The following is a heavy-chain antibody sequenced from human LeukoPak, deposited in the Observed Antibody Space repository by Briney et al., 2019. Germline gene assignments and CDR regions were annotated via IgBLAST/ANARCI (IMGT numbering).Heavy chain of an antibody. CDR3: AKDRCGSDCPGPETNYFDD. J-gene: IGHJ4*02. Sequence: GRSLRLSCAASGFSFRTFGMHWVRQAPGKGLEWVAIIWYDGINKYCADSVKGRFTISRDNSKNTLYLQMNSLRAEDTAVYHCAKDRCGSDCPGPETNYFDDWGQGTLVTVSS. D-gene: IGHD2-21*02. V-gene: IGHV3-33*06. CDR2: IWYDGINK. CDR1: GFSFRTFG.